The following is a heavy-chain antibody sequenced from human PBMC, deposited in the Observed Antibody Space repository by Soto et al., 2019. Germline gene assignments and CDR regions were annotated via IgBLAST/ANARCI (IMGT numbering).Heavy chain of an antibody. Sequence: XGSLRLSCAGAGFTLRNYDMQWVRRAPGRGLEWVALTSFDGFNQYYGKSAEGRFTISRDNSKNTLYLQMDSLRPEDTAVYYCTRDASRDSSARGWFDHWGPGTLVTVSS. V-gene: IGHV3-30*03. CDR1: GFTLRNYD. CDR2: TSFDGFNQ. J-gene: IGHJ5*02. CDR3: TRDASRDSSARGWFDH. D-gene: IGHD6-13*01.